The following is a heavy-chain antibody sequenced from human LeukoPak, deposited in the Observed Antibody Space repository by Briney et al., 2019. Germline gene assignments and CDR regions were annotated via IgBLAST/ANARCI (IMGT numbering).Heavy chain of an antibody. D-gene: IGHD3-10*01. Sequence: ASVKVSCKASRGTFSSYAISWVRQAPGQGLEWMGRIIPIFGTANYAQKFQGRVTITTDESTSTAYMELSSLRSEDTAVYYCASGHRYGSGTQADWGQGTLVTVSS. J-gene: IGHJ4*02. V-gene: IGHV1-69*05. CDR2: IIPIFGTA. CDR3: ASGHRYGSGTQAD. CDR1: RGTFSSYA.